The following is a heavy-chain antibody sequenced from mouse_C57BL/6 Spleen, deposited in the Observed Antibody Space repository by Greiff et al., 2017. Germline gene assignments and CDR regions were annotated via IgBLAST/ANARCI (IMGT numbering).Heavy chain of an antibody. D-gene: IGHD1-1*01. Sequence: EVKLQESGPGLVKPSQSLSLTCSVTGYSITSGYYWNWIRQFPGNKLEWMGYISYDGSNNYNPSLQNRISITRDTSKNQFFLKLNSVTTEDTATYYCAGALRAMDYWGQGTSVTVSS. CDR1: GYSITSGYY. J-gene: IGHJ4*01. CDR3: AGALRAMDY. CDR2: ISYDGSN. V-gene: IGHV3-6*01.